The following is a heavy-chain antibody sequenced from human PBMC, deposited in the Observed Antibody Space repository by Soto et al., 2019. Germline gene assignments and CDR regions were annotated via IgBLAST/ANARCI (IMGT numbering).Heavy chain of an antibody. V-gene: IGHV3-21*01. CDR2: ISSSSSYI. CDR3: ARGVATFDAFDI. CDR1: GFTFSSYS. D-gene: IGHD1-26*01. J-gene: IGHJ3*02. Sequence: GGSLRLSCAASGFTFSSYSMNWVRQAPGKGLEWVSSISSSSSYIYYADSVKGRFTISRDNAKNSLYLQMNSLRAEDTAVYYCARGVATFDAFDIWGQGTMGTVSS.